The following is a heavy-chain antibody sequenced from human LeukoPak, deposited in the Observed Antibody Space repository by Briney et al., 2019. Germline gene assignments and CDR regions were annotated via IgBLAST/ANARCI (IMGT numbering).Heavy chain of an antibody. CDR2: IYYSGST. J-gene: IGHJ4*02. V-gene: IGHV4-59*08. Sequence: SETLSLTCTVSGGSISSYYWGWILQPPGKGLEWIGYIYYSGSTNYNPSLKGRVTISVDTSKNQFSLKLSSVTAADTAVYYCARVGSIAARQGLTRDYWGQGTLVTVSS. D-gene: IGHD6-6*01. CDR1: GGSISSYY. CDR3: ARVGSIAARQGLTRDY.